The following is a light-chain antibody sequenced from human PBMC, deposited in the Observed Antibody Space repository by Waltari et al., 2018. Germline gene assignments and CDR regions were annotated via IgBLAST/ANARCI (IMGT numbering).Light chain of an antibody. CDR1: TGAVTIYHY. Sequence: QAVVTKEPSLTVSPGGTVTLTCGSSTGAVTIYHYPSWFQQKPGQVPRTLIYDKSNKQSWTPARFSGSLLGGKAALTRSGARPEDEAEYFCLVSYSGSWVFGGGTRLTVL. CDR2: DKS. V-gene: IGLV7-46*01. J-gene: IGLJ3*02. CDR3: LVSYSGSWV.